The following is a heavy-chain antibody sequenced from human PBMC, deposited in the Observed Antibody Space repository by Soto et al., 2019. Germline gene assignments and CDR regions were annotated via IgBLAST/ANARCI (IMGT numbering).Heavy chain of an antibody. CDR1: GGTFSSYA. CDR2: IIPIFGTA. J-gene: IGHJ6*02. Sequence: QVQLVQSGAEVKKPGSSVKVSCKASGGTFSSYAISWVRQDPGQGLKWMGGIIPIFGTANYAQKFQGRVTITADESTSTAYMELSSLRSEDTAVYYCAIDPRDYAYYYYGMDVWGQGTTVTVSS. V-gene: IGHV1-69*12. CDR3: AIDPRDYAYYYYGMDV. D-gene: IGHD4-17*01.